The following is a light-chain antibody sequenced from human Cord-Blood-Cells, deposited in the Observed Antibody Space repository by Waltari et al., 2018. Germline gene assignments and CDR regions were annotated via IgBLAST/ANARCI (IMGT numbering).Light chain of an antibody. CDR3: SSYTSSSNVV. Sequence: QSALTQPASVSGSPGQSITISCTGTSSDVGGYNYVSWYQQHPGKASKLMIYDVSKRTSGVSTRFSGSKSGNTASLTISGLQAEDEADYYCSSYTSSSNVVFGGGTKLTVL. V-gene: IGLV2-14*01. CDR2: DVS. J-gene: IGLJ2*01. CDR1: SSDVGGYNY.